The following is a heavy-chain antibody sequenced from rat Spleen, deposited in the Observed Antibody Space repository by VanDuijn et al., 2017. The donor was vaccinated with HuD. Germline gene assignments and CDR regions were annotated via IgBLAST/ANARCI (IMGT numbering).Heavy chain of an antibody. J-gene: IGHJ2*01. V-gene: IGHV5-29*01. CDR3: ARHPPRYNPFDY. D-gene: IGHD1-5*01. CDR1: GFTFSNYD. CDR2: ISYGDSSGHSST. Sequence: EVQLVESGGGLVQPGRSLKLSCAASGFTFSNYDMAWVRQAPTKGLEWIASISYGDSSGHSSTYYRDSVKGRFTISRDNAKSTLSLQMNSLRSEDTATYYCARHPPRYNPFDYWGQGVMVTVSS.